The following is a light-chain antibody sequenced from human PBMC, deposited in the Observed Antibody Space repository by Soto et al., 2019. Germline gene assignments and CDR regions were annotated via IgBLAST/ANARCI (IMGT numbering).Light chain of an antibody. V-gene: IGLV2-11*01. J-gene: IGLJ1*01. Sequence: QSALTQPRSVSGXPGQSVTXXXXGTSSDVGGXXXVSWYQQHPGKAPKLMIYDVSKRPSGVPDRFSGSKSGNTASLTISGLQAEDEADYYCCSYAGSYSYVFGTGTKLTVL. CDR2: DVS. CDR3: CSYAGSYSYV. CDR1: SSDVGGXXX.